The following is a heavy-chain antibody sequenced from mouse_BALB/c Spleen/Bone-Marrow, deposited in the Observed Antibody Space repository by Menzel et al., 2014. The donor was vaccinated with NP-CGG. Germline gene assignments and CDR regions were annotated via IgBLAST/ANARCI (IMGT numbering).Heavy chain of an antibody. D-gene: IGHD1-1*01. V-gene: IGHV1-14*01. Sequence: EVQLQQSGPELVKPGASVKMSCKASGYTFTSYVMHWVKQKPGQGLEWIGYINPCNDGTKYNEKFKGKATLTSDKSSSTAYMELSSLTSEDSAVYYCARWGIIYYYGSSPYAMDYWGQGTSVTVSS. CDR1: GYTFTSYV. J-gene: IGHJ4*01. CDR3: ARWGIIYYYGSSPYAMDY. CDR2: INPCNDGT.